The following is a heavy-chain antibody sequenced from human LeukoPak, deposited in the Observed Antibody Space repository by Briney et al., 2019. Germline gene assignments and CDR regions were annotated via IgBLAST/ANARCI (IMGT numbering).Heavy chain of an antibody. D-gene: IGHD2-21*02. J-gene: IGHJ4*02. V-gene: IGHV3-7*01. Sequence: GGSLRLSCAAPGFTFSSYWMSWVRQAPGKGLEWVANIKQDGSEKYYVDSVKGRFTISRDNAKNSLYLQMNSLRAEDTAVYYCARRYCGGDCYSLYWGQGTLVTVSS. CDR2: IKQDGSEK. CDR3: ARRYCGGDCYSLY. CDR1: GFTFSSYW.